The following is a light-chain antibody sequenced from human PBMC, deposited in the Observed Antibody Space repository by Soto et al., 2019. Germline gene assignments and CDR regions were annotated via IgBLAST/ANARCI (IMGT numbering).Light chain of an antibody. V-gene: IGLV2-8*01. J-gene: IGLJ2*01. CDR1: SSDVGGYNF. CDR2: EVS. CDR3: SSYAGSNVV. Sequence: QSALTQPPSASGSPGQSVTISCSGTSSDVGGYNFVSWYQQHPGKAPKLIIYEVSKRPSGVPDRFSGSKSGNTASLTVSGLQAEDEADYYCSSYAGSNVVFGGGTKLTFL.